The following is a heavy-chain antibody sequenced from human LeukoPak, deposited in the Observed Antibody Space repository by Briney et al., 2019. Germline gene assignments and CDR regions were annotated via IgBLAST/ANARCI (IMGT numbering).Heavy chain of an antibody. Sequence: GGSLRLSCAASGFTFSSYAMSWVRQAPGKGPEWVSAISGSGGSTYYADSVKGRFTISRDNSKNTLYLQMNSLRAEDTAVYYCAKDRWFGELSTYWGQGTLVTVSS. V-gene: IGHV3-23*01. J-gene: IGHJ4*02. CDR3: AKDRWFGELSTY. CDR1: GFTFSSYA. D-gene: IGHD3-10*01. CDR2: ISGSGGST.